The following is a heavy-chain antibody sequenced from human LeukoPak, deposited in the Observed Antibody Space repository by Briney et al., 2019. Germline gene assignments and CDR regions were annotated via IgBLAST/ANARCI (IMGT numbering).Heavy chain of an antibody. J-gene: IGHJ4*02. CDR1: GGSINTDRSS. CDR3: VRGRLYDSSGYYYFDS. V-gene: IGHV4-30-2*01. CDR2: IYHPGRT. D-gene: IGHD3-22*01. Sequence: SETLSLTCGVSGGSINTDRSSLNWIRQPPGKGLEWIGYIYHPGRTLYYPSLKSRVTISFDTSNNQFSLRLNSVTAADTAVYYCVRGRLYDSSGYYYFDSWGQGILVTVSS.